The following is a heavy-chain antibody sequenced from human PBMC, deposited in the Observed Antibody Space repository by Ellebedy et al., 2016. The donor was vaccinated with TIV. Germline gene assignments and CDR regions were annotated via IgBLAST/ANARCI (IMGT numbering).Heavy chain of an antibody. V-gene: IGHV3-30-3*01. CDR2: MSDDGGTK. CDR3: ARVVRIAVGGIYYFEY. CDR1: GFIFSNYA. Sequence: GESLKISCAASGFIFSNYALHWVRQAPGKGLEWVAVMSDDGGTKDYADSVQGRFSISRDDSKNTFYLQMSSLRSEDTAVYYRARVVRIAVGGIYYFEYWGQGTPVTVSS. D-gene: IGHD6-13*01. J-gene: IGHJ4*02.